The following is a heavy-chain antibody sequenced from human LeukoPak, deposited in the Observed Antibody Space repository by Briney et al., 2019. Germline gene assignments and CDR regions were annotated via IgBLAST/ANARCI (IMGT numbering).Heavy chain of an antibody. CDR3: ARQYSSNWYDDRGWFDP. D-gene: IGHD6-13*01. CDR1: GGSISSGSYY. J-gene: IGHJ5*02. V-gene: IGHV4-61*02. CDR2: IYTSGST. Sequence: SETLSLTCTVSGGSISSGSYYWSWIRQPAGKGLEWIGRIYTSGSTNYNPSLKSRVTISVDTSKNQFSLKLSSVTAADTAVYFCARQYSSNWYDDRGWFDPWGQGTLVTVSS.